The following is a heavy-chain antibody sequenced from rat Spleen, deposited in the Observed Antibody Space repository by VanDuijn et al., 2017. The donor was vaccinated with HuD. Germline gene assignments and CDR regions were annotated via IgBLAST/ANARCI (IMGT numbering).Heavy chain of an antibody. Sequence: EVKLVESGGGLVQPGRSLKLSCAASGFTFDDYGMAWVRQAPKSGLEWVASISWGGTSTYYPDNVKGRFTISRDNAKNALYLRMNSLRSEDTATYYCTRGPPFDYWGQGVMVTVSS. CDR2: ISWGGTST. CDR3: TRGPPFDY. CDR1: GFTFDDYG. J-gene: IGHJ2*01. V-gene: IGHV5-7*01. D-gene: IGHD3-1*01.